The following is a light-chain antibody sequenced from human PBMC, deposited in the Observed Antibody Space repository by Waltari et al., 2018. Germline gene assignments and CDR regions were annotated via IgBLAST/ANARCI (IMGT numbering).Light chain of an antibody. V-gene: IGKV1-12*01. CDR2: GAS. Sequence: DIQMTQSPSYVSTSVGDRVPITCRASQDVSTSLAWYQQKPGKAPKLLISGASSLHSGVPSRFSGSGSGTNFTLTITSLQPEDYATYYCQQANNYPLTFGGGTKVDIK. J-gene: IGKJ4*01. CDR3: QQANNYPLT. CDR1: QDVSTS.